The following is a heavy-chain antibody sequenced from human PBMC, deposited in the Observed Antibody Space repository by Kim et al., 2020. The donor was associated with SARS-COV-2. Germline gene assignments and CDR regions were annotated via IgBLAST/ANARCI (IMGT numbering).Heavy chain of an antibody. J-gene: IGHJ4*02. D-gene: IGHD6-13*01. Sequence: GGSLRLSCAASGFTFSNYWMSWVRQAPGKGLEWVANIKRDGSEKYYVDSVRGRFTISRDNAQNSLFLQMISLRVEDTTVYYCTSWGAGNYWGPGTLVTVSS. CDR1: GFTFSNYW. CDR2: IKRDGSEK. V-gene: IGHV3-7*01. CDR3: TSWGAGNY.